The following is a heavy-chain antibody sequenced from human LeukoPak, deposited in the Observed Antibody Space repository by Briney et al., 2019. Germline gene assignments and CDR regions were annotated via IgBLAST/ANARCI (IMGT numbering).Heavy chain of an antibody. Sequence: SVKVSCKASGGTFSSYAISWVRQAPGQGLEWMGRIIPIFGTANYAQKFQGRVTITTDKSTSTAYMELSSLRSEDTAVYYCARDCASSWLKHPPSWFDPWGQGTLVTVSS. D-gene: IGHD6-13*01. V-gene: IGHV1-69*05. CDR3: ARDCASSWLKHPPSWFDP. CDR2: IIPIFGTA. J-gene: IGHJ5*02. CDR1: GGTFSSYA.